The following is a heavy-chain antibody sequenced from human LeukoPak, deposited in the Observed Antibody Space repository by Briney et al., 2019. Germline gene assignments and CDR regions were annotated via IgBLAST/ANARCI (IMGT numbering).Heavy chain of an antibody. V-gene: IGHV1-18*01. CDR3: ARVQYSSGWSSYFDY. Sequence: ASVKVSCKASGYTFTSYGISWVRQAPGQGLEWMGWISAYNGNTSYAQKFQGRVTMTRDMSTSTVYMELSSLRSEDTAVYYCARVQYSSGWSSYFDYWGQGTLVTVSS. D-gene: IGHD6-19*01. CDR2: ISAYNGNT. J-gene: IGHJ4*02. CDR1: GYTFTSYG.